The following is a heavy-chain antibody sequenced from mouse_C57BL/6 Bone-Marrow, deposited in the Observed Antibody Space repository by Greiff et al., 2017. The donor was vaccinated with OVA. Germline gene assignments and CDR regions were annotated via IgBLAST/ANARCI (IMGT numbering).Heavy chain of an antibody. CDR3: ARHASTVAWYFDV. J-gene: IGHJ1*03. V-gene: IGHV5-6*01. CDR2: ISSGGSYT. D-gene: IGHD1-1*01. CDR1: GFTFSSYG. Sequence: VQLKESGGDLVKPGGSLKLSCAASGFTFSSYGMSWVRQTPDKRLEWVATISSGGSYTYYPDSVKGRFTISRDNAKNTLYLQMSSLKSEDTAMYYCARHASTVAWYFDVWGTGTTVTVSS.